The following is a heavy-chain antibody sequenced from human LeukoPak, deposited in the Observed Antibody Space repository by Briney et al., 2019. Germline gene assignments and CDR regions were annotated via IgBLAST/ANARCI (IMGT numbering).Heavy chain of an antibody. Sequence: ASVKVSCKASGYTFTSYYMHWVRQAPGQGLEWMGIINPSGGSTSYAQKFQGRVTMIRDTSTSTVYMELSSLRSEDTAVYYCARAGSIVGATNVWFDPWGQGTLVTVSS. J-gene: IGHJ5*02. CDR3: ARAGSIVGATNVWFDP. CDR1: GYTFTSYY. CDR2: INPSGGST. D-gene: IGHD1-26*01. V-gene: IGHV1-46*01.